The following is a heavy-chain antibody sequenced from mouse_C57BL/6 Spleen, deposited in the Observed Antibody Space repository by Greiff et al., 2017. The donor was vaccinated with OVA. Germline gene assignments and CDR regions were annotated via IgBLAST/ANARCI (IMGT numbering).Heavy chain of an antibody. V-gene: IGHV5-16*01. D-gene: IGHD2-5*01. Sequence: EVKLVESAGGLVQPGSSMKLSCTASGFTFSDYYMAWVRQVPEKGLEWVANINYDGSSTYYLDSLKSRFIISRDNAKNILYLQMSSLKSEDTATYYCARDRGYSNYVGFAYWGQGTLVTVSA. J-gene: IGHJ3*01. CDR3: ARDRGYSNYVGFAY. CDR1: GFTFSDYY. CDR2: INYDGSST.